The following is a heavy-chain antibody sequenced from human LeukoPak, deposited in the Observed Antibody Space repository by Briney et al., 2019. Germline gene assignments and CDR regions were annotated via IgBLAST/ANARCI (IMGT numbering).Heavy chain of an antibody. D-gene: IGHD5-18*01. CDR1: GFTFSDYY. CDR2: ISSSSSYT. V-gene: IGHV3-11*06. Sequence: GGSLRLSCAASGFTFSDYYMSWIRLAPGKGLEWVSYISSSSSYTNYADSVKGRFTISRDNAKNSLYLQMNSLRAEDTAVYYCARTGSGIQLWFPEVDYWGQGTLVTVSS. J-gene: IGHJ4*02. CDR3: ARTGSGIQLWFPEVDY.